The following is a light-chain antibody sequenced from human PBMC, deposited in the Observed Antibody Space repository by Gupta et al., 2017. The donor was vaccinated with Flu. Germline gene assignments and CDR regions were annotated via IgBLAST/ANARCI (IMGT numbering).Light chain of an antibody. V-gene: IGKV3-11*01. CDR2: DAS. J-gene: IGKJ4*01. CDR1: QNVGRQ. CDR3: QQRSEWPLT. Sequence: PATLSLSSGESATLSCRASQNVGRQLAWYQQKPGRAPRLLISDASNRATDIPARFSGSGSGTXFTLTIXSLEAEDFAVYVCQQRSEWPLTFGXGTKVEI.